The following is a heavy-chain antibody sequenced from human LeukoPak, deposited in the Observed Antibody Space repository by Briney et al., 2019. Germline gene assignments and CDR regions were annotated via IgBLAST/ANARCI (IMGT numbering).Heavy chain of an antibody. Sequence: PAESLTLSCAVSGFSVGSKYMNWVRLGQAPGMGRDSILYSGCCTYYADSVKGRFTVSRDSSKNTLYLHMNSLRVEDTAVYYCARVGDHYHWYLDVWGRGTLVTVSS. V-gene: IGHV3-53*01. CDR1: GFSVGSKY. CDR3: ARVGDHYHWYLDV. D-gene: IGHD3-10*01. J-gene: IGHJ2*01. CDR2: LYSGCCT.